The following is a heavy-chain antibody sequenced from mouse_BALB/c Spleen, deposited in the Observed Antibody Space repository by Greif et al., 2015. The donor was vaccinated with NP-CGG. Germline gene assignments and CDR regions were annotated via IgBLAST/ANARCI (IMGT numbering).Heavy chain of an antibody. D-gene: IGHD2-4*01. J-gene: IGHJ2*01. CDR1: GFSLTSYG. V-gene: IGHV2-9*02. CDR2: IWAGGST. Sequence: VQLVESGPGLVAPSQSLSITCTVSGFSLTSYGVHWVRQPPGKGLEWLGVIWAGGSTNYNSALMSRLSISKDNSKSXVILKMNSLQTEDTDMYYCARERSMITYYLDYWGQGTALTVAS. CDR3: ARERSMITYYLDY.